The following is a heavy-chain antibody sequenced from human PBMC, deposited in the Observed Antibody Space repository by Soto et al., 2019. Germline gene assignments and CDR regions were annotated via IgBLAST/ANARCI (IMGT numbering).Heavy chain of an antibody. CDR3: ARSRGSYFDTYRRFDP. J-gene: IGHJ5*02. CDR1: GGSFSGYY. Sequence: QVQLQQWGAGLLKPSETLSLTCAVYGGSFSGYYWSWIRQPPGKGLEWIGEINHSGSTNYNPSLKGRVTISVDTSKNQFSLKLSSVTAADTAVYYCARSRGSYFDTYRRFDPWGQGTLVTVSS. CDR2: INHSGST. V-gene: IGHV4-34*01. D-gene: IGHD1-26*01.